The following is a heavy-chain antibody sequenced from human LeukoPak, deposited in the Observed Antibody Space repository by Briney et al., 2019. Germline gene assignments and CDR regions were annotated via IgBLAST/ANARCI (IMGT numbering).Heavy chain of an antibody. J-gene: IGHJ6*03. CDR3: ARGVVPAARYYYYYMDV. V-gene: IGHV1-69*05. CDR2: IIPIFGTA. D-gene: IGHD2-2*01. CDR1: GGTFSSYA. Sequence: SVKVSCKASGGTFSSYAISWVRQAPGQGLEWMGRIIPIFGTANYAQKFQGRVTITTDESTSTAYMELSSLRSEDTAVYYCARGVVPAARYYYYYMDVWGKGTTVTVSS.